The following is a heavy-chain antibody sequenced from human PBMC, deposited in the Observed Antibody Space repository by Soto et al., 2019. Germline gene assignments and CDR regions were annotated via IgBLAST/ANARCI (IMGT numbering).Heavy chain of an antibody. CDR2: IWYDGSNK. J-gene: IGHJ5*02. Sequence: WGTLRLSCAASEFTFSSYGMHWFRQAPGKGLEWVAVIWYDGSNKYYADSVKGRFTISRDNSKNTLYLQMHSLRSEDNAIYYCVWIRRYCSGRDCHPWGQ. CDR3: VWIRRYCSGRDCHP. D-gene: IGHD2-15*01. V-gene: IGHV3-30*02. CDR1: EFTFSSYG.